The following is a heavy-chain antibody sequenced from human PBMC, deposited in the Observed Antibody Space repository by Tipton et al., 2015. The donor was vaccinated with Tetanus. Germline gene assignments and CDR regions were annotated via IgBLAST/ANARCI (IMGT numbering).Heavy chain of an antibody. J-gene: IGHJ6*02. Sequence: TLSLTCTVSGGSISSGSYYWSWIRQHPGKGLEWIGYIYYSGSTYYNPSLKSRVTISVDTSKNQFSLKLSSVTAADTAVYYCARGTNGNMDVWGQGTTVTVSS. V-gene: IGHV4-31*03. CDR3: ARGTNGNMDV. D-gene: IGHD1-26*01. CDR1: GGSISSGSYY. CDR2: IYYSGST.